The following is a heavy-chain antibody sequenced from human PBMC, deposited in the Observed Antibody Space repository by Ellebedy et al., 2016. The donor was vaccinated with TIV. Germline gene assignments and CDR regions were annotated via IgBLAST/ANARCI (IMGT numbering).Heavy chain of an antibody. CDR3: ARGFNSASYSPWDS. Sequence: MPSETLSLTCNVPGDSIYSSTYFWGWHRQSPGKGLEYIATIYYSGATYYNLSVKSRATISVVTPKNQFSLRLSAVTAADTAVYYCARGFNSASYSPWDSWGQGVLVTVSS. CDR2: IYYSGAT. D-gene: IGHD3-10*01. V-gene: IGHV4-39*07. J-gene: IGHJ4*02. CDR1: GDSIYSSTYF.